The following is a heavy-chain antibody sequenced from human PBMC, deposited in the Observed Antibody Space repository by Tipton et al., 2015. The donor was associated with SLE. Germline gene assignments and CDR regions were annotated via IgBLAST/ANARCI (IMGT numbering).Heavy chain of an antibody. J-gene: IGHJ4*02. CDR2: ITTSGDDT. CDR1: GFTFSSYA. V-gene: IGHV3-23*01. D-gene: IGHD5-18*01. CDR3: AKGDTSMGCY. Sequence: SLRLSCAASGFTFSSYAMRWVRQASGRGLEWVSAITTSGDDTYYADSVKGRFTISRDNSKNTLYLQMNSLRAEDAALYYCAKGDTSMGCYWGQGSLVTVSS.